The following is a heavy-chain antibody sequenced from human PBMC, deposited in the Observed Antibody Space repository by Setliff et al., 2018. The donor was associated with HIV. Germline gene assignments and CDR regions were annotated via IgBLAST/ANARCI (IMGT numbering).Heavy chain of an antibody. D-gene: IGHD2-21*02. Sequence: SETLSLTCSVSGGSIRSGYYWGWIRQPPGKGLEWIGNIYYSGSTYYNPSLKSRVTISVDTSKNQFSLKLSSVTAADTAVYYCARHDGTYCGGDCYLLGYFDLWGRGTLVTVSS. V-gene: IGHV4-38-2*01. CDR1: GGSIRSGYY. CDR3: ARHDGTYCGGDCYLLGYFDL. CDR2: IYYSGST. J-gene: IGHJ2*01.